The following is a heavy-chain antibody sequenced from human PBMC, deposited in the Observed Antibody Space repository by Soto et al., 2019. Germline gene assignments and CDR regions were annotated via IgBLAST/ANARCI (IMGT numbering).Heavy chain of an antibody. CDR2: ISAYNGNT. D-gene: IGHD5-18*01. V-gene: IGHV1-18*01. Sequence: QVQLVQSGAEVKKPGASVKVSCKASGYTFTSYGISWVRQAPGQGLEWMGWISAYNGNTNYAQKLQGRVTMTTDTXTXXAYMELRSLRADDTAVYYCARWSGYSFGTLGGMDVWGQGTTVTVSS. CDR1: GYTFTSYG. CDR3: ARWSGYSFGTLGGMDV. J-gene: IGHJ6*02.